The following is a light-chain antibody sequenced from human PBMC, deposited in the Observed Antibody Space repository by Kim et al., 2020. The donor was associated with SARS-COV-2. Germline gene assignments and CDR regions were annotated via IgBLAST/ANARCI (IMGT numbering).Light chain of an antibody. Sequence: QSALTQPPSASGTPGQRVSISCSGSTSNVATTTVNWYQQFPGTAPKLLIYLENRRPSGVPDRFSGSRSGTTASLAISDLRSEDEADYHCASWDDSLNAWVFGGGTQLTVL. CDR1: TSNVATTT. CDR2: LEN. J-gene: IGLJ3*02. CDR3: ASWDDSLNAWV. V-gene: IGLV1-44*01.